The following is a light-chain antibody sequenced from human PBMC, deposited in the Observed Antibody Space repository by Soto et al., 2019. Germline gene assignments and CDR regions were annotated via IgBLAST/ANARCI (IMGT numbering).Light chain of an antibody. CDR2: WAS. V-gene: IGKV4-1*01. J-gene: IGKJ2*01. CDR1: QSVLYSSNNKNY. CDR3: QDYYGTVYI. Sequence: DIVMTQSPDSLAVSLGERATVNCKSSQSVLYSSNNKNYLAWYQQKPGQPPTLLIYWASTRESGVPDRFSGSGSGTDFTLTITSLQAEDVAVYYCQDYYGTVYIFGQGTKLEIK.